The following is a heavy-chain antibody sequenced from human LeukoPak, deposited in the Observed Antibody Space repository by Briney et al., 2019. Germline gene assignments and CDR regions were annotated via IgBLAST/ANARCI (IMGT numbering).Heavy chain of an antibody. CDR1: GYTFTSYD. J-gene: IGHJ3*02. Sequence: ASVKVSCKASGYTFTSYDINWVRQATGQGLEWMGWMNPNSDNTAYAQNFQGRVTMTRNTSISTAYMELSSLRSEDTAVYYCARTLVHDAFDIWGQGTMVTVSS. V-gene: IGHV1-8*01. CDR2: MNPNSDNT. D-gene: IGHD6-13*01. CDR3: ARTLVHDAFDI.